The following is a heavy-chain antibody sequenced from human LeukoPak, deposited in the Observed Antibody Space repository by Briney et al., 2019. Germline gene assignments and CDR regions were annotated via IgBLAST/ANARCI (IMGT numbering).Heavy chain of an antibody. Sequence: ASVKVSCKASGGTVSSYAISWVRQAPGQGLEWMGGIIPIFGTANYAQKFQGRVTITADESTSTAYMELSSLSSEDTAVYYCARGVGTINGAFDIWGQGTMVTVSS. CDR2: IIPIFGTA. J-gene: IGHJ3*02. D-gene: IGHD4/OR15-4a*01. V-gene: IGHV1-69*13. CDR1: GGTVSSYA. CDR3: ARGVGTINGAFDI.